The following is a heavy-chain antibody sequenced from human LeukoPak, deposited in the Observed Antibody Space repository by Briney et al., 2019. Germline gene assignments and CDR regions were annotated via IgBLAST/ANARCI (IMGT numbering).Heavy chain of an antibody. Sequence: ASVNVSCKASGYTFTSYGISWVRQAPGQGLEWMGWISACNGNTNYAQKLQGRVTMTTDTSTSTAYMELRSLRSDDTAVYYCARDRLERALNWFDPWGQGTLVTVSS. J-gene: IGHJ5*02. CDR3: ARDRLERALNWFDP. D-gene: IGHD1-1*01. V-gene: IGHV1-18*01. CDR2: ISACNGNT. CDR1: GYTFTSYG.